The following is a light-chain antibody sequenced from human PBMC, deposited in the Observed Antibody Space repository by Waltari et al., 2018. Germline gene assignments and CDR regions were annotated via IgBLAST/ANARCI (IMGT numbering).Light chain of an antibody. V-gene: IGLV2-14*01. CDR1: TSDVGTYNY. CDR3: SSYTSSSSYV. Sequence: QSALTQPASVSGSPGQSITIPCTGTTSDVGTYNYVPWYQQHPGKAPKLMIYEVSNRPSGVSNRFSGSKSGNTASLTISGLQAEDEADYYCSSYTSSSSYVFGTGTKVTVL. J-gene: IGLJ1*01. CDR2: EVS.